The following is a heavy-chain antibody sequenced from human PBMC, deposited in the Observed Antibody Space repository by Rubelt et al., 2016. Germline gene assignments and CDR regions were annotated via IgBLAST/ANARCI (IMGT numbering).Heavy chain of an antibody. D-gene: IGHD3-22*01. J-gene: IGHJ3*02. CDR3: ARGSSGFGYDSRVGAFDI. CDR1: TFTSYG. Sequence: TFTSYGMSWVRQAPGQGLEWMGWISACNGNTNYAQKLQGRVTMTTDTSTSTAYMELRSLRSDDTAVYYGARGSSGFGYDSRVGAFDIWGQGTMVTVSS. V-gene: IGHV1-18*01. CDR2: ISACNGNT.